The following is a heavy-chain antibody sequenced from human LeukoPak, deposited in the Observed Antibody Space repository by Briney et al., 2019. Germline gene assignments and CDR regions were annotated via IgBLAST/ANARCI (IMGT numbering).Heavy chain of an antibody. CDR1: GGSISSYY. CDR3: ASGYSGYDPFDY. V-gene: IGHV4-4*07. CDR2: IYTSGST. D-gene: IGHD5-12*01. J-gene: IGHJ4*02. Sequence: SETLSLTCTVSGGSISSYYWSWIRQPAGKGLEWIGRIYTSGSTNYNPSLKSRVTMSVDTSKNQFSLKLSSVTAADTAVCYCASGYSGYDPFDYWGQGTLVTVSS.